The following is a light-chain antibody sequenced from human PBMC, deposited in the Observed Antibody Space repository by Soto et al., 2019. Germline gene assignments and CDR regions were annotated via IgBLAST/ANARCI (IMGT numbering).Light chain of an antibody. V-gene: IGKV4-1*01. CDR1: QSVLYSSNNKNY. J-gene: IGKJ4*01. Sequence: DIGMTQSPDSLAVSLGEEATINCKSSQSVLYSSNNKNYLAWYQQKPGQPPKXXIYWASTRESGVPDRFSGSGSGTDFTLTISSLQAEDVAVYYCQQYYSTPLTFGGGTKVDIK. CDR3: QQYYSTPLT. CDR2: WAS.